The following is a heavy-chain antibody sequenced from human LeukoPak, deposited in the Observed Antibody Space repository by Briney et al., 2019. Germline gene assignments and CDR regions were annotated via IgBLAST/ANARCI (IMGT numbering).Heavy chain of an antibody. CDR2: ISSSSSYI. V-gene: IGHV3-21*01. CDR1: GFTFSSYS. J-gene: IGHJ6*02. D-gene: IGHD2-2*01. CDR3: ARPTALLVPAAIKSLYYYGMDV. Sequence: GGSLRLSCAASGFTFSSYSMNWVRQAPGKGLEWVSSISSSSSYIYYADSVKRRFTISRDNAKNSLYLQMNSLRAEDTAVYYCARPTALLVPAAIKSLYYYGMDVWGQGTTVTVSS.